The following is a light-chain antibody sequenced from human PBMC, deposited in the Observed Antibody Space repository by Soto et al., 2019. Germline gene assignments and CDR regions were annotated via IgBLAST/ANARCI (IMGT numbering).Light chain of an antibody. Sequence: DIQMTQSPSSVSASVGDRVTITCRASQGISSWLAWYQQKPGKAPKLLIYAASSLQSGVPSRFSGSGSGTSFTITITSLQPEDDPTYYRLQANSAPLTFGGGTKVEIK. J-gene: IGKJ4*01. CDR3: LQANSAPLT. CDR2: AAS. V-gene: IGKV1-12*01. CDR1: QGISSW.